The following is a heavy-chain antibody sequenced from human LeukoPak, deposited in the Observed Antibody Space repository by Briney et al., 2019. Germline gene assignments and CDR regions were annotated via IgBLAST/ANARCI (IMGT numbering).Heavy chain of an antibody. V-gene: IGHV3-53*01. CDR1: AFSVSSTY. Sequence: GGSLRLSCAASAFSVSSTYMSWVRQAPGKGLEWVSLMYSHGLTSYGDSVRGRFTISRDTSKNTLHLQMNSLRAEDTAIYYCVRDIGSYPPEKWGQGTLVTVSS. D-gene: IGHD1-26*01. J-gene: IGHJ4*02. CDR2: MYSHGLT. CDR3: VRDIGSYPPEK.